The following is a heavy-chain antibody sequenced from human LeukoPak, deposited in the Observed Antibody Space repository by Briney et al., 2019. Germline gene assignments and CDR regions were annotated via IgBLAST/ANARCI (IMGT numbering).Heavy chain of an antibody. CDR3: AKEWGYCSGGSCRSRNPGNWFDP. D-gene: IGHD2-15*01. CDR2: ISGSGGST. V-gene: IGHV3-23*01. Sequence: PGGSLRLSCAASGFTFSSYAMSWVRQAPGKGLEWVSAISGSGGSTYYADSVKGRFTISRDNSKNTLYLQMNSLRAEDTAVYYCAKEWGYCSGGSCRSRNPGNWFDPWGQGTLVTVSS. J-gene: IGHJ5*02. CDR1: GFTFSSYA.